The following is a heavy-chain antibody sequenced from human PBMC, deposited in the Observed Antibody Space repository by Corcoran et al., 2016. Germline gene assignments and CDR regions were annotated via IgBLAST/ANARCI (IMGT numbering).Heavy chain of an antibody. V-gene: IGHV4-34*01. CDR3: ARPVGYYYGSGYEN. D-gene: IGHD3-10*01. Sequence: QVQLQQWGAGLLKPSETLSVTCAVYGGSFSGYYWSWIRQPPGKGLEWIGEINHSGSTNYNPSLKSRVTISVDTSKNQFSLKLSSVTAADTAVSYCARPVGYYYGSGYENWGQGTLVTVSS. CDR1: GGSFSGYY. J-gene: IGHJ4*02. CDR2: INHSGST.